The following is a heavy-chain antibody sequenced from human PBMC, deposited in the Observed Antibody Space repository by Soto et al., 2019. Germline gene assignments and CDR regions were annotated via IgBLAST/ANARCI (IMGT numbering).Heavy chain of an antibody. J-gene: IGHJ4*02. V-gene: IGHV3-30-3*01. CDR3: ARAPRARAFDY. Sequence: QVQLVESGGGVVQPGRSLRLSCAASGFTFSSYAMHWVRQAPGKGLEWVAVISYDGSNKYYADSVKGRFTISRDNSKNTLYLQMTSLRAEDTAVYYCARAPRARAFDYWGQGTLVTVSS. CDR1: GFTFSSYA. CDR2: ISYDGSNK.